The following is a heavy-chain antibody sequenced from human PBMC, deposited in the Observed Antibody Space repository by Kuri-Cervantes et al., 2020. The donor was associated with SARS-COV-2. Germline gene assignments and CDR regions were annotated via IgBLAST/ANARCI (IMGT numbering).Heavy chain of an antibody. V-gene: IGHV3-15*01. CDR1: GFTFSNAW. Sequence: GESLKISCAASGFTFSNAWMSWVRQAPGKGLEWVGRIKSKTDGGTTDYAAPVKGRFTISRDNSKNTLYLQMNSLRAEDTAVYYCARDSESSGWYYFDYWGQGTLVTVSS. J-gene: IGHJ4*02. CDR2: IKSKTDGGTT. CDR3: ARDSESSGWYYFDY. D-gene: IGHD6-19*01.